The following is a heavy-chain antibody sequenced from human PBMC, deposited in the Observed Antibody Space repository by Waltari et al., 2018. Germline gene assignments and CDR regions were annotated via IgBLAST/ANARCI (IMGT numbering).Heavy chain of an antibody. Sequence: QVQLVQSGAEVKKPGASVKVSCKASGYTFTGYYMHWVRQAHGQGLEWMGRINPNSGGTNYAQKFQGRVTMTRDTSISTAYMELSRLRSDDTAVYYCARFRRVYCSGGSCFDAFDIWGQGTMVTVSS. CDR1: GYTFTGYY. J-gene: IGHJ3*02. V-gene: IGHV1-2*06. D-gene: IGHD2-15*01. CDR2: INPNSGGT. CDR3: ARFRRVYCSGGSCFDAFDI.